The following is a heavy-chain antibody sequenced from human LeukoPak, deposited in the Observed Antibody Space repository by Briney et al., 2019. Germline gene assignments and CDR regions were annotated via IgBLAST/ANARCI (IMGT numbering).Heavy chain of an antibody. D-gene: IGHD2-21*01. CDR1: GFTVSSNY. CDR3: ATTSYSAGNDS. CDR2: IYSGGST. Sequence: GGSLRLSCAASGFTVSSNYMSWVRQAPGKGLEWVSVIYSGGSTYYADSVRGRFSISRDNSKNTLYLQMNGLRAEDTAVYCCATTSYSAGNDSWGQGTLVTVSS. V-gene: IGHV3-53*01. J-gene: IGHJ4*02.